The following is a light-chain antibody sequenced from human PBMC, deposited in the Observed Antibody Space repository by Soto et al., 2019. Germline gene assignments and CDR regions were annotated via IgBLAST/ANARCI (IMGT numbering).Light chain of an antibody. J-gene: IGLJ1*01. CDR1: SSNIGTGYD. CDR3: QSFDSSRFYV. CDR2: GNS. V-gene: IGLV1-40*01. Sequence: QSVLTQPPSVSGAPGQRVTISCTGSSSNIGTGYDVHWYQQLPGTAPKLLIYGNSNRPSGVPDRFSGSKSGTSASLAITGLQAEDEADYYCQSFDSSRFYVFGNGTKVT.